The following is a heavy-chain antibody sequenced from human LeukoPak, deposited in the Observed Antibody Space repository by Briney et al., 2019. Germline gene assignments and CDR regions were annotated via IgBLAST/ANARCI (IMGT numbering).Heavy chain of an antibody. D-gene: IGHD3-10*02. CDR2: IYSGGST. CDR1: GFTVSSNY. CDR3: AELGITMIGGV. Sequence: GGSLRLSCAGSGFTVSSNYMSWVRHAPGKGLEWVSVIYSGGSTYYADSVKGRFTISRDNSKNTLYLQMNSLRAEDTAVYYCAELGITMIGGVWGKGTTVTISS. V-gene: IGHV3-53*05. J-gene: IGHJ6*04.